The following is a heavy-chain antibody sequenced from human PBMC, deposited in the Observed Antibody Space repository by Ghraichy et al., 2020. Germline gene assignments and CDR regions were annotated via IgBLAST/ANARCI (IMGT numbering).Heavy chain of an antibody. V-gene: IGHV4-4*07. CDR1: GGSFNAYY. D-gene: IGHD1-1*01. CDR2: IYASGIT. J-gene: IGHJ3*01. CDR3: ARDPRQLVHDDFDV. Sequence: SETLSLTCAVSGGSFNAYYWSWIRQPAGKGLDWIGRIYASGITNYNPSLKSRVTMSVDTTKNQFSLRLSSVTAADTAVYYCARDPRQLVHDDFDVWGQGTMVTVSS.